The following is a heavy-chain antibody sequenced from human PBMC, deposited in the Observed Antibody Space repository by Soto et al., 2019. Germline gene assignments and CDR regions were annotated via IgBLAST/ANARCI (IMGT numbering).Heavy chain of an antibody. J-gene: IGHJ5*01. CDR2: IYYSGST. Sequence: QLQLQESGPGLVKPSETLSLTCTVSGGSISSSSFYWGWIRQPPGKGLEWIGSIYYSGSTFYNPSLKSRVNISVDTSKNQFSLKLSSVTAADTSVFYCARHVVPRVAPPTFDSWGQGTLVTVSS. V-gene: IGHV4-39*01. CDR1: GGSISSSSFY. D-gene: IGHD2-21*01. CDR3: ARHVVPRVAPPTFDS.